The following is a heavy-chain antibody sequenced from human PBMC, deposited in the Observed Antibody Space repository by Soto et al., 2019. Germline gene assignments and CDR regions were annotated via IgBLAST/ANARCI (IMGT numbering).Heavy chain of an antibody. CDR3: ARLLHYYYVDV. CDR2: IYYSGST. CDR1: GGSISSYY. Sequence: QVQLQESGPGLVKPSETLSLTCTVSGGSISSYYWSWIRQPPGKGLEWIGYIYYSGSTNYNPSLKSRGAIAVDTSKNQLSLKLSSVTAADTAVYSCARLLHYYYVDVWGKGTTVTVSS. V-gene: IGHV4-59*12. J-gene: IGHJ6*03. D-gene: IGHD5-18*01.